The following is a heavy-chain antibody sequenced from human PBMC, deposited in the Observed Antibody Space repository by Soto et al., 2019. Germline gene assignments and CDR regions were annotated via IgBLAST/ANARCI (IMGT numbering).Heavy chain of an antibody. Sequence: ASVKFSCKASGYTFTGYYGHWVRQAPGQGLEWMGWINPNSGGTNYSQKFQGWFTMTRDTSISTSYMELSRLRSDDTAVYYCARDWVAVAGTSVLSYGMDVWGQGTTVTV. CDR3: ARDWVAVAGTSVLSYGMDV. CDR2: INPNSGGT. V-gene: IGHV1-2*04. CDR1: GYTFTGYY. D-gene: IGHD6-19*01. J-gene: IGHJ6*02.